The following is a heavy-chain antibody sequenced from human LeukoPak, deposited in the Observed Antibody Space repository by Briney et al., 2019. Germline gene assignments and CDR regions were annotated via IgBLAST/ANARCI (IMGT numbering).Heavy chain of an antibody. J-gene: IGHJ3*02. CDR3: ARGYCSSTSCYTFDI. V-gene: IGHV2-5*01. Sequence: SGPTLVNPTQTLXLTCTISGFSLSTSGVGVGWIRQPPGKALEWLALIYWNDDKRDSPSLKSRLTITKDTSKNQVVLTMTNMDPVDTATYYCARGYCSSTSCYTFDIWGQGTMVTVSS. CDR1: GFSLSTSGVG. D-gene: IGHD2-2*02. CDR2: IYWNDDK.